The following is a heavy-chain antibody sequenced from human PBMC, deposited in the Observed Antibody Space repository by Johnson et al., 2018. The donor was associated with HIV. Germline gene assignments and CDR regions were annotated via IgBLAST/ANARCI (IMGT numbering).Heavy chain of an antibody. J-gene: IGHJ3*02. D-gene: IGHD2-2*01. CDR1: GFTVSSNY. CDR3: ARGIQPDAFDI. CDR2: IYSGGST. Sequence: VQLVESGGGVVQPGGSLRLSCAASGFTVSSNYMSWVRQAPGKGLEWVSVIYSGGSTYYADTVKGRFTISRDNSKNTLYVQMNSLRAEETAVYYCARGIQPDAFDIWGQGTMVTVSS. V-gene: IGHV3-53*01.